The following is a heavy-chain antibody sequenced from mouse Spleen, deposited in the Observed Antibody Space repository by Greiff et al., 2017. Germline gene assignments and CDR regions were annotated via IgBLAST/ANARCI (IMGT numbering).Heavy chain of an antibody. J-gene: IGHJ4*01. CDR1: GFTFNTYA. Sequence: DVMLVESGGGLVQPKGSLKLSCAASGFTFNTYAMHWVRQAPGKGLEWVARIRSKSSNYATYYADSVKDRFTISRDDSQSMLYLQMNNLKTEDTAMYYCVRDRPSYYSKGGAMDYWGQGTSVTVSS. CDR2: IRSKSSNYAT. V-gene: IGHV10-3*01. D-gene: IGHD2-5*01. CDR3: VRDRPSYYSKGGAMDY.